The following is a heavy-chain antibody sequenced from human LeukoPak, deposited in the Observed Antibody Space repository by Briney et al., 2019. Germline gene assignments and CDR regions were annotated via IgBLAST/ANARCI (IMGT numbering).Heavy chain of an antibody. CDR2: IYTSGST. J-gene: IGHJ3*02. CDR1: GGSISSGSYY. CDR3: ARDSGDYYDSSGYYLHAFDI. Sequence: SQTLSLTCTVSGGSISSGSYYWSWIRQPAGKGLEWIGRIYTSGSTNYNPSLKSRVTISVDTSKNQFSLKLSSVTAADTAVYYCARDSGDYYDSSGYYLHAFDIWGQGTMVTVSS. V-gene: IGHV4-61*02. D-gene: IGHD3-22*01.